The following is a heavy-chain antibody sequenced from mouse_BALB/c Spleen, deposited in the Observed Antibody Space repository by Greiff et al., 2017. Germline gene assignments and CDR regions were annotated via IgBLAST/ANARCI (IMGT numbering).Heavy chain of an antibody. CDR2: IDPENGDT. V-gene: IGHV14-4*02. Sequence: EVQLQESGAELVRSGASVKLSCTASGFNIKDYYMHWVKQRPEQGLEWIGWIDPENGDTEYAPKFQGKATMTADTSSNTAYLQLSSLTSEDTAVYYCNARDTTGAMDYWGQGTSVTVSS. CDR3: NARDTTGAMDY. D-gene: IGHD2-12*01. CDR1: GFNIKDYY. J-gene: IGHJ4*01.